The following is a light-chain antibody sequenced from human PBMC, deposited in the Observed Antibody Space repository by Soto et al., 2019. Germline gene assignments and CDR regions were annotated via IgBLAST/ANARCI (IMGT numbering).Light chain of an antibody. J-gene: IGKJ1*01. V-gene: IGKV3-15*01. CDR1: QSISDT. CDR3: QQYNNWPWT. Sequence: EIVMTQSPATLSVSPGGRATLSCRARQSISDTLAWYQQKPGQAPRLLIYGASTRAPGFPARFSGSGSGTDFTLTISSLQSEYFAVYYCQQYNNWPWTVGQGTKVEIK. CDR2: GAS.